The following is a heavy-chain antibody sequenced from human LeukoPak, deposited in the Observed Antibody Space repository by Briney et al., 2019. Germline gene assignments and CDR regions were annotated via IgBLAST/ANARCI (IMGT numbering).Heavy chain of an antibody. CDR3: ARGLRGYSYGKIFDY. D-gene: IGHD5-18*01. V-gene: IGHV4-4*07. CDR2: IYTSGST. CDR1: GGSISSYY. Sequence: SETLSLTCTVSGGSISSYYWSWIRQPAGKGLEWIGRIYTSGSTNYNPSLKSRVTMSVDTSKNQFSLKLSSVTAADTAVYYCARGLRGYSYGKIFDYWGQGTLVTVSS. J-gene: IGHJ4*02.